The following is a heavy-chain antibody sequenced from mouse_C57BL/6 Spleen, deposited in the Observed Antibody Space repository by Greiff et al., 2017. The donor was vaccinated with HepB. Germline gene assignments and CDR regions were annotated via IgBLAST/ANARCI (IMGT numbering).Heavy chain of an antibody. V-gene: IGHV5-6*01. Sequence: EVHLVESGGDLVKPGGSLKLSCAASGFTFSSYGMSWVRQTPDKRLEWVATISSGGSYTYYPDSVKGRFTISRDNAKNTLYLQMSSLKSEDTAMYYCARHDYYGSWYAMDYWGQGTSVTVSS. CDR2: ISSGGSYT. J-gene: IGHJ4*01. CDR3: ARHDYYGSWYAMDY. CDR1: GFTFSSYG. D-gene: IGHD1-1*01.